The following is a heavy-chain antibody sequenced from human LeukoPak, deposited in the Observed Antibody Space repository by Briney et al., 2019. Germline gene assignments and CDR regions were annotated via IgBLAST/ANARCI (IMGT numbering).Heavy chain of an antibody. J-gene: IGHJ3*02. D-gene: IGHD1-26*01. Sequence: GGSLRLSCAASGFTFDDYAMHWVRHAPGKGLEWVSGISWNSGSIGYADSVKGRFTISRDNSKNTLYLQMNSLRAEDTAVYYCAKIIVGATGSPDAFDIWGQGTMVTVSS. CDR1: GFTFDDYA. CDR3: AKIIVGATGSPDAFDI. CDR2: ISWNSGSI. V-gene: IGHV3-9*01.